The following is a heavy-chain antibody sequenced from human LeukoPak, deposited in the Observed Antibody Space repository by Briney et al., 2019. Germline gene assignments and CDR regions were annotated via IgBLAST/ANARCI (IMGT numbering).Heavy chain of an antibody. CDR1: GGSFSGYY. CDR2: INHSGST. J-gene: IGHJ3*02. Sequence: SETLSLTCAVYGGSFSGYYWSWIRQPPGKGLEWIGEINHSGSTYYNPSLKSRVTISVDTSKNQFSLKLSSVAAADTAVYYCGRFGTVTSDAFDIWGQGTMVTVSS. CDR3: GRFGTVTSDAFDI. D-gene: IGHD4-17*01. V-gene: IGHV4-34*01.